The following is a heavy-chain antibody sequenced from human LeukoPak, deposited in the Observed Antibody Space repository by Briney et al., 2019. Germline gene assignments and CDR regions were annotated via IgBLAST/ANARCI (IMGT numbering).Heavy chain of an antibody. J-gene: IGHJ3*02. Sequence: ASVKVSCKASGYTFTGYYIHWVRQAPGQGLEWMGWINPNSGGTNYAQKFQGRVTMTRDTSISTAYMELSRLRSDDTAVFYCARGGIAARPCAFDIWGQGTMGTVSS. CDR2: INPNSGGT. D-gene: IGHD6-6*01. CDR3: ARGGIAARPCAFDI. V-gene: IGHV1-2*02. CDR1: GYTFTGYY.